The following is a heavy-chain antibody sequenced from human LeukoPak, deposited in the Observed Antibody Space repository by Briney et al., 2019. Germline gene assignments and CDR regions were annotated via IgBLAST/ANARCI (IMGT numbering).Heavy chain of an antibody. Sequence: GGSLRLSCAASGLTVSSNYVTWVRQVPGKGLEWVSVIYSDGSTYYAGSVKGRSTISRDNSKNTLYLQMNSLRAEDTAVYYCARGGGYSSPSYDYWGQGTLVTVSS. D-gene: IGHD6-13*01. CDR2: IYSDGST. CDR1: GLTVSSNY. CDR3: ARGGGYSSPSYDY. J-gene: IGHJ4*02. V-gene: IGHV3-53*01.